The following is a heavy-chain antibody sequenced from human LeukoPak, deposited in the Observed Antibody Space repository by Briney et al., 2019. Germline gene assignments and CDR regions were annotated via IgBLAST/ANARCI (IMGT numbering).Heavy chain of an antibody. CDR1: GFTFTTYS. CDR2: ISSTSSYV. CDR3: ARNNYYGSGDDAFDI. J-gene: IGHJ3*02. V-gene: IGHV3-21*01. Sequence: GGSLRLSCAASGFTFTTYSMNWVRQAPGKGPEWVSSISSTSSYVYYADSVRGRFTISRDNAKNSLYLQMNSLRAEDTAVYYCARNNYYGSGDDAFDIWGQGTMVTVSS. D-gene: IGHD3-10*01.